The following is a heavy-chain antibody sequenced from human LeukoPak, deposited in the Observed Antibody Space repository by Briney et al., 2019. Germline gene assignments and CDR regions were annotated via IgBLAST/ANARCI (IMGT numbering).Heavy chain of an antibody. J-gene: IGHJ4*02. CDR1: GGSISSYY. CDR2: IYYSGST. V-gene: IGHV4-59*01. Sequence: PSETLSLTCFVSGGSISSYYWSWIRQPPGKGLEWIGYIYYSGSTNYNPSLKSRVTISVDTSKNQFSLKLSSVTAADTAVYYCAREGEVSFDYWGQGTLVTVSS. D-gene: IGHD2-21*01. CDR3: AREGEVSFDY.